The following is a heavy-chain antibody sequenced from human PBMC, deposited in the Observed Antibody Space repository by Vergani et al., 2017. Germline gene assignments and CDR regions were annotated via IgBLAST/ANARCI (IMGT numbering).Heavy chain of an antibody. J-gene: IGHJ6*02. CDR1: GGTFSSYT. Sequence: QVQLVQSGAEVKKPGSSVKVSCKASGGTFSSYTISWVRQAPGQGLEWMGRIIPILGIGNYAQKFQGRVTITADKSTSTAYMELSSLRSEDTAVYYCARAAAGNYYYYGMDVWGQGTTVTVSS. CDR3: ARAAAGNYYYYGMDV. CDR2: IIPILGIG. D-gene: IGHD6-13*01. V-gene: IGHV1-69*02.